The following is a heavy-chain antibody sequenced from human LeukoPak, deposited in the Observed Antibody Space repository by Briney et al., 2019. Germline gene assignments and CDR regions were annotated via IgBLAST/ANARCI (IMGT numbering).Heavy chain of an antibody. CDR2: ISGSGGST. Sequence: TGGSLRLSCAASGFTFSSYAMSWVRQAPGEGLEWVSGISGSGGSTYYAGSVKGRFTISRDNSKNTLYLQMNSLRAEDTAVYYCAREEGYSGYDLIDYWGQGTLVTVSS. D-gene: IGHD5-12*01. CDR3: AREEGYSGYDLIDY. CDR1: GFTFSSYA. J-gene: IGHJ4*02. V-gene: IGHV3-23*01.